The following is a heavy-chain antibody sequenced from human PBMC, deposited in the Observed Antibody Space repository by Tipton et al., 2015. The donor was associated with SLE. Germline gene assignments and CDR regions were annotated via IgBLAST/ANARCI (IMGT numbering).Heavy chain of an antibody. J-gene: IGHJ6*02. V-gene: IGHV3-74*01. CDR2: INSDSSST. Sequence: SLRLSCAASGFTFYNYWMHWVRQAPGKGLVWVSRINSDSSSTSYADSVKGRFTISRDNAKNTFYLQTNSLRAEGTAVYYCARAPVQYYTIDVWGQGTTVTVSS. CDR1: GFTFYNYW. CDR3: ARAPVQYYTIDV.